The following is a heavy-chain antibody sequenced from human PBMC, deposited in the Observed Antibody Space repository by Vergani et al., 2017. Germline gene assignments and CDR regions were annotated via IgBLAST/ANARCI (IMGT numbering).Heavy chain of an antibody. CDR2: IYYGGST. CDR1: GGSISSGGYH. CDR3: ARGRLCYDSSCYYDPDSFDI. D-gene: IGHD3-22*01. V-gene: IGHV4-31*03. Sequence: QVQLQESGPGLVKPSQTLPLPCTVSGGSISSGGYHWSWLRPHPGKGLGWIGYIYYGGSTYYNPSLKSRVTISVDTSKNHFSLKLSAGTAADTAVDYCARGRLCYDSSCYYDPDSFDIWGQGTMVTVSS. J-gene: IGHJ3*02.